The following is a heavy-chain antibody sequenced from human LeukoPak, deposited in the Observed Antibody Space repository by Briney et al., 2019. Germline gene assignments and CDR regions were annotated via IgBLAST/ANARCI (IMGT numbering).Heavy chain of an antibody. CDR2: ISSSSSYI. D-gene: IGHD4-17*01. V-gene: IGHV3-21*01. CDR3: ARGSTTVTGPLDY. CDR1: GFTFSSYS. Sequence: PGGSLRLSCAASGFTFSSYSMNWVRQAPGKGLEWVSSISSSSSYIYYADSVKGRFTISRDNAKNSLYLQMNSLRAEDTAVYYCARGSTTVTGPLDYWGQGTLVTVSS. J-gene: IGHJ4*02.